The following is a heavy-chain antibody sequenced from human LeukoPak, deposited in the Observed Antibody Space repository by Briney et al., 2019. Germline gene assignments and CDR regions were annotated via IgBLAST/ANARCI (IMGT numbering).Heavy chain of an antibody. CDR3: AKRGPGPVAGSYDY. D-gene: IGHD6-19*01. CDR1: GFTFSDYA. Sequence: PGGSLRLSCVASGFTFSDYAMNWVRQTPGKGLEWISAIGARGDIFYADSVKGRFTISRDNSNNAAHLQMNSLRPDDTGIYYCAKRGPGPVAGSYDYWGQGTLVTVSS. V-gene: IGHV3-23*01. J-gene: IGHJ4*02. CDR2: IGARGDI.